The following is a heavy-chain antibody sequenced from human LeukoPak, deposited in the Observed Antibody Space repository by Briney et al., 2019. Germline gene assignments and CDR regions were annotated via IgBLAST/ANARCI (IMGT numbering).Heavy chain of an antibody. D-gene: IGHD1-26*01. CDR1: GYTFTSYG. Sequence: GASVKVSCKASGYTFTSYGISWVRQAPGQGLEWMGWITAYNVNTNYGRKLQGRVTMTTDTSTSTAYMELRSLRSDDTAVYYCARHSSGRYWGYFDYWGQGTLVTVSS. J-gene: IGHJ4*02. CDR2: ITAYNVNT. CDR3: ARHSSGRYWGYFDY. V-gene: IGHV1-18*01.